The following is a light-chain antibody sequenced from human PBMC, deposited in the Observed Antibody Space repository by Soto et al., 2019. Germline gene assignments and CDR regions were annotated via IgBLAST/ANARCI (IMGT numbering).Light chain of an antibody. CDR2: GAS. Sequence: DIVLTQSPGSLSLSPGERATLSCMASQSVSSSYLAWYQQKPGQAPRLIIYGASSRATGTPDRFSGSGSGTDCTLTISRLEPEDVAVYYCQQYGSSPQTLGQGTKVDIK. CDR1: QSVSSSY. J-gene: IGKJ1*01. CDR3: QQYGSSPQT. V-gene: IGKV3-20*01.